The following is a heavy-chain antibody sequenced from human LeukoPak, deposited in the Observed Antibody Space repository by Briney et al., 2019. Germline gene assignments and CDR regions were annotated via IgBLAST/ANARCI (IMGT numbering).Heavy chain of an antibody. CDR2: MNPNSGNT. CDR1: GYTFTSYD. V-gene: IGHV1-8*01. J-gene: IGHJ4*02. Sequence: ASVKVSCKASGYTFTSYDINWVRQATGQGLEWMGWMNPNSGNTGYAQKFQGRVTMTRNTSISTAYTELSSLRSEDTAVYYCARGPAAIIGGYYFDYWGQGTLVTVSS. D-gene: IGHD2-2*01. CDR3: ARGPAAIIGGYYFDY.